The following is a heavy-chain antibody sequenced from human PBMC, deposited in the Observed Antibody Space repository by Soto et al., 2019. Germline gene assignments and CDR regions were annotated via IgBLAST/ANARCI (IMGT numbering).Heavy chain of an antibody. J-gene: IGHJ4*01. CDR2: INSAGSST. CDR1: GFSFNTW. V-gene: IGHV3-74*01. Sequence: EVQLVESGGGVVQPGGALRLSCAASGFSFNTWMHWVRQAPGKGLVWLSRINSAGSSTTYADSVEGRFFVSRDNAKNTLYLQINSLTADDTAVYYCTRGSSGYGNFDYWGHGVLLTVSS. D-gene: IGHD5-12*01. CDR3: TRGSSGYGNFDY.